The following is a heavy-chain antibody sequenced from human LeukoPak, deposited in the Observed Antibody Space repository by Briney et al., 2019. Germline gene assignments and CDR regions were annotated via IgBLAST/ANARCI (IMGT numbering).Heavy chain of an antibody. D-gene: IGHD6-19*01. V-gene: IGHV4-59*08. CDR3: ARHERIAVAGEEFDY. CDR2: IYYSGST. J-gene: IGHJ4*02. CDR1: GGSISSYY. Sequence: SETLSLTCTVSGGSISSYYWSWIRQPPGKGLEWIGDIYYSGSTNYNPSLKSRVTISVDTSKNQFSLKLSSVTAADTAVYYCARHERIAVAGEEFDYWGQGTLVTVSS.